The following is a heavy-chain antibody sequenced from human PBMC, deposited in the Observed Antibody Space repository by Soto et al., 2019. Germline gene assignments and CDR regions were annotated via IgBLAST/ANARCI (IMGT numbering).Heavy chain of an antibody. Sequence: QVKLVQSGAEVKKPGASVKVSCKASGYTFTNYGISWLRQAPGQGLEWMGWISAYNGNTNYAQKLQGRVTMTTDTSTSTAYMELRSLRSDDTAVYYCARVPRYAYDSSGYYVGYWGQGTLVTVSS. CDR3: ARVPRYAYDSSGYYVGY. D-gene: IGHD3-22*01. CDR2: ISAYNGNT. CDR1: GYTFTNYG. V-gene: IGHV1-18*01. J-gene: IGHJ4*02.